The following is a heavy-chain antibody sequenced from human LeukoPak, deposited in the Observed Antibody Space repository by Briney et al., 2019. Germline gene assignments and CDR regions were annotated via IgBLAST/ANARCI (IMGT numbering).Heavy chain of an antibody. D-gene: IGHD5-24*01. CDR2: INHSGST. Sequence: SETLSLTCAVYGGSFSGYYWTWIRQPPGRGLEWIGEINHSGSTNYNPSLKSRVTISVDTSKSQFSLKLNSVAAADTAMYYCARGRDPYWGQGTLVTVSS. J-gene: IGHJ4*02. CDR3: ARGRDPY. CDR1: GGSFSGYY. V-gene: IGHV4-34*01.